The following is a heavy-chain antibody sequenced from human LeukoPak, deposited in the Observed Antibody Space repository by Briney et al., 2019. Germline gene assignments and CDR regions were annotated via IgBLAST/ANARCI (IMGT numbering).Heavy chain of an antibody. CDR1: GYSISSSNW. J-gene: IGHJ4*02. Sequence: SETLSLTCAVSGYSISSSNWWGWIRQPPGKGLEWIGYIYYSGSTYYNPSLKSRVTMSVDTSKNQFSLKLSSVTAVDTAVYYCARNNRDGYPDYWGQGTLVTVSS. D-gene: IGHD5-24*01. CDR2: IYYSGST. CDR3: ARNNRDGYPDY. V-gene: IGHV4-28*01.